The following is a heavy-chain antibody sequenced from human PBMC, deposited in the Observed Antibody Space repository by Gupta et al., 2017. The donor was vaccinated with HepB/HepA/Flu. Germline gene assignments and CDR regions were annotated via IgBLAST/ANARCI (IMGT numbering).Heavy chain of an antibody. D-gene: IGHD3-10*01. CDR3: AKGPCASCYSDF. Sequence: EVHLLESGGGLVQPGGSLRLSCAASGFTFSDEAMTWVCQAPGKGLEWVSTIRGSGDVTYYADSVKGRFTISRDNSKNTLYLQMSSLRVEDTALYFCAKGPCASCYSDFWGQGTLVTVSS. V-gene: IGHV3-23*01. J-gene: IGHJ4*02. CDR2: IRGSGDVT. CDR1: GFTFSDEA.